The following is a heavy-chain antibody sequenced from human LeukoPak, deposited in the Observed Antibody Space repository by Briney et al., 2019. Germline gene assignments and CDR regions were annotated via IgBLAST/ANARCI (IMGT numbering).Heavy chain of an antibody. CDR2: IERDGSRT. J-gene: IGHJ4*02. D-gene: IGHD5-24*01. CDR1: GFTFSSYA. V-gene: IGHV3-74*01. Sequence: GGSLRLSCAASGFTFSSYAMHWVRQVPGKGLVWVSRIERDGSRTNYADSVKGRFTISRDNAKNMLYLQMNSLRAEDTAVYYCVRDRDGYNYWGQGTLVSVSS. CDR3: VRDRDGYNY.